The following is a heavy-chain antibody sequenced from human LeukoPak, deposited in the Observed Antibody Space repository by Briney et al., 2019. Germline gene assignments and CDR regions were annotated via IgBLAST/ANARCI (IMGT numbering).Heavy chain of an antibody. CDR1: GGSISSYY. J-gene: IGHJ4*02. CDR2: IYYSGST. CDR3: ASTFYYYDSSGFDY. Sequence: SETLSLTCTVSGGSISSYYWSWIRQPPGKGLEWIGYIYYSGSTNYNPSLKSRVTISVDTSKNQFSLKLSSVTAADTAVYYCASTFYYYDSSGFDYWGQGTLVTVSS. V-gene: IGHV4-59*08. D-gene: IGHD3-22*01.